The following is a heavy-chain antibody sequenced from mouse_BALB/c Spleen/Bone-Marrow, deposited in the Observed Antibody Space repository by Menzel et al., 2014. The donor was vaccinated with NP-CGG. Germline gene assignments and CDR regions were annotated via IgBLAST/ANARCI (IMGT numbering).Heavy chain of an antibody. Sequence: EVKLEESGPSLVKPSQTLSLTCSVTGDSITNAYWNWIRKFPGNKIDYMGYISYSGNTYYNPSLKSRISITRDTSKNQFYLQLNSVTTEDTATYFCARGTGYYFDYWGQGTTLMVSS. J-gene: IGHJ2*01. CDR1: GDSITNAY. CDR2: ISYSGNT. V-gene: IGHV3-8*02. D-gene: IGHD3-3*01. CDR3: ARGTGYYFDY.